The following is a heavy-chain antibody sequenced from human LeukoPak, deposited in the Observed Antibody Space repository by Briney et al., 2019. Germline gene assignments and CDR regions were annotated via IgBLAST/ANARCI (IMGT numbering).Heavy chain of an antibody. D-gene: IGHD5-12*01. J-gene: IGHJ4*02. V-gene: IGHV3-33*01. Sequence: GGSLRLSCAASGFTFSNYGMHWVRQAPGKGLEWVALIWYDGSNKKYADSVKGRFTISRDNSKNTLYLQMNSLRAEDTAVYYCARGGSSGYDYEAFDYWGQGTLVTVSS. CDR2: IWYDGSNK. CDR3: ARGGSSGYDYEAFDY. CDR1: GFTFSNYG.